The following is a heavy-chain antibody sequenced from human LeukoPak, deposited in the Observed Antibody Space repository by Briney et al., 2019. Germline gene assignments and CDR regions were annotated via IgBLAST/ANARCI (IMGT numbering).Heavy chain of an antibody. D-gene: IGHD5-18*01. CDR1: GGSISNYY. CDR2: IDYRGST. V-gene: IGHV4-59*01. J-gene: IGHJ3*02. Sequence: SETLSLTCTVSGGSISNYYWSWIRQPPGKGLEWIAYIDYRGSTTYNPSPKSRVTISVDTSRNQFSLKLSSVTAADTAVYYCARSRSGYSYDHAAFDIWGQGTMVTVSS. CDR3: ARSRSGYSYDHAAFDI.